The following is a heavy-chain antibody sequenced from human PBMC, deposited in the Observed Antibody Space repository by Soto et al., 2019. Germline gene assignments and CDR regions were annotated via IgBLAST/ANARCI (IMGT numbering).Heavy chain of an antibody. CDR1: GFSVKKYS. J-gene: IGHJ4*02. V-gene: IGHV3-23*01. CDR2: ITGSGDVT. Sequence: GGSLRLSCVASGFSVKKYSMRWVRQAPGKGLEWVSTITGSGDVTHHADSVKGRFTISSDPSKDTVSLQMNSLRSEDTARYYCAKGGETDDHLDWWGRG. D-gene: IGHD3-9*01. CDR3: AKGGETDDHLDW.